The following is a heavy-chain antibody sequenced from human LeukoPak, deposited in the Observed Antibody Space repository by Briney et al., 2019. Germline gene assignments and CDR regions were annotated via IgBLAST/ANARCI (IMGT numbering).Heavy chain of an antibody. D-gene: IGHD1-26*01. CDR2: ISGSGGST. CDR3: ATRGATQPPY. J-gene: IGHJ4*02. CDR1: GFTFSSYG. Sequence: PGGTLRLSCAASGFTFSSYGMSWVRQAPGKGLEWVSAISGSGGSTYYADSVKGRFTISRDNSKNTLYLQMNSLRAKDTAVYYCATRGATQPPYWGQGTLVTVSS. V-gene: IGHV3-23*01.